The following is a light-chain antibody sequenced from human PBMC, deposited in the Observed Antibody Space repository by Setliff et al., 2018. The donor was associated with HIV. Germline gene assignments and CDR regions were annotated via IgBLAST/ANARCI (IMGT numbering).Light chain of an antibody. CDR1: SGDVGRYNL. CDR3: CSNTGSNTYV. Sequence: QSVLTQPASVSGSPGQSITISRTGTSGDVGRYNLVSWYQQQPGKPPKLMIYQASKRPSGVSNRFSGSKSGNTASLTISGLQAEDEADYYCCSNTGSNTYVFGTGTKV. J-gene: IGLJ1*01. V-gene: IGLV2-23*01. CDR2: QAS.